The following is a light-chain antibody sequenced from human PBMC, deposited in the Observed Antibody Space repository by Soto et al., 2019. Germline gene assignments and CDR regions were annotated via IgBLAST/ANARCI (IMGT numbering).Light chain of an antibody. CDR2: GAS. Sequence: EIVLTQSPSTLALSPGETATLSCRASQSVGSGYLAWYQQKPGQAPRLLIYGASIRAAGIPDRFSGSGSGADFTLTISRLEPEDFAVYYCQQYGGSPRTFGQGTKVDIK. CDR1: QSVGSGY. V-gene: IGKV3-20*01. CDR3: QQYGGSPRT. J-gene: IGKJ1*01.